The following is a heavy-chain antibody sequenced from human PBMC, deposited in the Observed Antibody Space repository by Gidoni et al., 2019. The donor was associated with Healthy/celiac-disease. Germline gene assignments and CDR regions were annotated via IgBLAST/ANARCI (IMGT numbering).Heavy chain of an antibody. D-gene: IGHD5-12*01. J-gene: IGHJ6*02. V-gene: IGHV1-69*04. CDR3: ARGREGGDGYNYLSGMDV. Sequence: QVQLVQSGAEVKKPCSSVTVSCTASGCPFSRYANSWVRQAPGPGPEWMGRIIPILGIANYAQKFQGRVTITADKSTSTAYMELSSLRSEDTAVYYCARGREGGDGYNYLSGMDVWGQGTTVTVSS. CDR2: IIPILGIA. CDR1: GCPFSRYA.